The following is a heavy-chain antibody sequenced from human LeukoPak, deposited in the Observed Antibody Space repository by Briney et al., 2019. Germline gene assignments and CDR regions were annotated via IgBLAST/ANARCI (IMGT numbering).Heavy chain of an antibody. D-gene: IGHD5-18*01. V-gene: IGHV3-7*01. CDR1: GFTFSRHW. J-gene: IGHJ4*02. CDR2: IKEDGREK. CDR3: ARAGPGLQLWLLFDY. Sequence: GGSLRLSCAASGFTFSRHWMSWVRQAPGKGLEWVANIKEDGREKKYVDSVKDRFTISRDNTKNSVYLQMSGLRVDDTAIYYCARAGPGLQLWLLFDYWGQGTLVTVSS.